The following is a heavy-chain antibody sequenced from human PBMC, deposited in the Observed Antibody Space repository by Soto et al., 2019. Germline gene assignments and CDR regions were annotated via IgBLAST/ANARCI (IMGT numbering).Heavy chain of an antibody. CDR3: ARRGGERIYYYYYGMDG. V-gene: IGHV4-39*01. D-gene: IGHD2-15*01. CDR1: GGSISSNNFY. Sequence: QLQLQESGPGLVKPSETLSLTCTVYGGSISSNNFYWGWIRQPPGKGLEWIGSISYSGSTYYKPSLKSRVTISVATSKNQFSLKLSSVTAADTAVYYCARRGGERIYYYYYGMDGWGQGTTVTVSS. CDR2: ISYSGST. J-gene: IGHJ6*02.